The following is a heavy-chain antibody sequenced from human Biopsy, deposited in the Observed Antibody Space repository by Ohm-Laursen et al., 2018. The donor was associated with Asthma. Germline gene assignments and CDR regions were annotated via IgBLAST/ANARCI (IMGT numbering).Heavy chain of an antibody. Sequence: SVKVSCKSLGGTFNTYVMGWLRQAPGQGLEWMGGINSVFGTTTYPQKFQDRVTITADDSTSTVYMELSSLRSEDTAVYYCARKAGSCISRTCYSLDFWGQGTLVTVSS. CDR3: ARKAGSCISRTCYSLDF. D-gene: IGHD2-2*01. J-gene: IGHJ4*02. V-gene: IGHV1-69*13. CDR2: INSVFGTT. CDR1: GGTFNTYV.